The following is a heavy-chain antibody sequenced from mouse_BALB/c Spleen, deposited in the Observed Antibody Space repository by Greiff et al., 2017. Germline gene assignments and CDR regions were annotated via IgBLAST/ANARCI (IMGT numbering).Heavy chain of an antibody. D-gene: IGHD2-3*01. V-gene: IGHV1-39*01. CDR2: IDPYYGGT. J-gene: IGHJ3*01. CDR3: ARSAQKRTRIYDGYYEFAY. CDR1: GYSFTGYN. Sequence: EVQLQQSGPELEKPGASVKISCKASGYSFTGYNMNWVKQSNGKSLEWIGNIDPYYGGTSYNQKFKGKATLTVDKSSSTAYMQLKSLTSEDSAVYYCARSAQKRTRIYDGYYEFAYWGQGTLVTVSA.